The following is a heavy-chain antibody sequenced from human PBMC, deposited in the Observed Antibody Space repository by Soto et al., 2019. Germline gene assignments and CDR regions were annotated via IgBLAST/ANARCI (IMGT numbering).Heavy chain of an antibody. Sequence: ASVKVSCKASGYTFTSYGISWVRQAPGQGLEWMGWISAYNGNTNYAQKLQGRVTMTTDTSTSTAYMELRSLRSDDTAVYYCARDILTGFFPPAYYYYGMDVWGQGTTVTVS. CDR3: ARDILTGFFPPAYYYYGMDV. CDR1: GYTFTSYG. J-gene: IGHJ6*02. D-gene: IGHD3-9*01. CDR2: ISAYNGNT. V-gene: IGHV1-18*01.